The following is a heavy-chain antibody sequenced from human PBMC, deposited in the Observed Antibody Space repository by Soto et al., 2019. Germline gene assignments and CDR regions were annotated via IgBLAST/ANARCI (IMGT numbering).Heavy chain of an antibody. J-gene: IGHJ4*02. CDR1: GGSISSYY. CDR3: ARASPHYDFWSGYYQGGPKYYFDY. Sequence: SETLSLTCTVSGGSISSYYWSWIRQPPGKGLEWIGYIYYSGSTNYNPSLKSRVTISVDTSKNQFSLRLSSVTAADTAVYYCARASPHYDFWSGYYQGGPKYYFDYWGQGTLVTVSS. V-gene: IGHV4-59*01. CDR2: IYYSGST. D-gene: IGHD3-3*01.